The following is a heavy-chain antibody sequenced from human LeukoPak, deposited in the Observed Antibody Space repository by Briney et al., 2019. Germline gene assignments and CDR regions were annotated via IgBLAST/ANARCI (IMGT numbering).Heavy chain of an antibody. D-gene: IGHD6-13*01. J-gene: IGHJ4*02. V-gene: IGHV3-23*01. CDR3: AKAPYSSSWYVFDY. Sequence: GGSLRLSCAASGFTFRKYAMNWVRQAPGKGLEWVSAISGSGGSTYYADSVKGRFTISRDNSKNTLYLQMNSLRAEDTAVYYCAKAPYSSSWYVFDYWGQGTLVTVSS. CDR1: GFTFRKYA. CDR2: ISGSGGST.